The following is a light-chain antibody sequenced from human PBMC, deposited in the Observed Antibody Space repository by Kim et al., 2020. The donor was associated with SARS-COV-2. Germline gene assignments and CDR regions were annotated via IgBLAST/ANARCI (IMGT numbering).Light chain of an antibody. J-gene: IGLJ2*01. V-gene: IGLV3-1*01. CDR1: KLGDKY. CDR3: QAWDSSTVV. Sequence: SYELTQPPSVFVSPGQTASITCSGDKLGDKYACWYQQKPGQPPVLVIYQDSKRPSGIPERFSGSNSGNTATLTISGTQAMDEADYYCQAWDSSTVVFGGGTQLTVL. CDR2: QDS.